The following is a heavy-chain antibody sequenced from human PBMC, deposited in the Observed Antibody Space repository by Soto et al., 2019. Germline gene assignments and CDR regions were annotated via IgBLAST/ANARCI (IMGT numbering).Heavy chain of an antibody. CDR1: GFTFSSYW. Sequence: GGSLRLSCAASGFTFSSYWMSWVRQAPGKGLEWVANIKQDGSEKYYVESVKGRFTISRDNAKNSLFLQMNNLRAEDTAVYYCARAHYGSGSYSGYYYYYGMDVWGQGTTVTVSS. J-gene: IGHJ6*02. V-gene: IGHV3-7*01. CDR3: ARAHYGSGSYSGYYYYYGMDV. D-gene: IGHD3-10*01. CDR2: IKQDGSEK.